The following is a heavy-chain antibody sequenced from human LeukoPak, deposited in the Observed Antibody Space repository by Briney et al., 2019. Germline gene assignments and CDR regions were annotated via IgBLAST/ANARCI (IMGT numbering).Heavy chain of an antibody. D-gene: IGHD3-22*01. CDR2: IYSGGST. Sequence: GGSLRLSCAASGFTVSSNYMSWVRQAPGKGLEWVSVIYSGGSTYYADSVKGRFTISRDNSKNTLYLQMNSLRAEDTAVYYCARVLTSVYYYDSSGYQDYWGQGTLVTVSS. V-gene: IGHV3-66*01. CDR3: ARVLTSVYYYDSSGYQDY. J-gene: IGHJ4*02. CDR1: GFTVSSNY.